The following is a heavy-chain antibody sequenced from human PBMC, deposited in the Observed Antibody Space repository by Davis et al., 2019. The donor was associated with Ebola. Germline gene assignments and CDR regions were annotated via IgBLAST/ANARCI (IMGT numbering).Heavy chain of an antibody. CDR1: GFTVSSNY. CDR3: ARVNAATGYSRFDT. Sequence: GGSLRLSCAASGFTVSSNYMTWVRQAPGKGLEWVSGINWNGASSGYADSVKGRFTISRDNVKNSLYLRMNDLRVEDTALYHCARVNAATGYSRFDTWGQGTLVTVSS. D-gene: IGHD3-9*01. CDR2: INWNGASS. V-gene: IGHV3-20*01. J-gene: IGHJ5*01.